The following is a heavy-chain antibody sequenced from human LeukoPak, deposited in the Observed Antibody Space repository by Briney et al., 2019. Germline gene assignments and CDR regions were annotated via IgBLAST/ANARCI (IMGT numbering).Heavy chain of an antibody. CDR3: AKGEGGSYGRKDY. CDR1: GFTFSSYG. V-gene: IGHV3-30*02. Sequence: GGSLRLSCAASGFTFSSYGMHWVRQAPGKGLEWVAFIRYDGSNKYYADSVKGRFTISRDNSKNTLYLQMNSLRAEDTAVYYCAKGEGGSYGRKDYWGQGTLVTVSS. CDR2: IRYDGSNK. D-gene: IGHD1-26*01. J-gene: IGHJ4*02.